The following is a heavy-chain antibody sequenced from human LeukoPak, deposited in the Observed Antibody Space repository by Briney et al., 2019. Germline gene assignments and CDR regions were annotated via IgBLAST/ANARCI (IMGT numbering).Heavy chain of an antibody. D-gene: IGHD6-13*01. CDR2: IYYSGST. V-gene: IGHV4-30-4*08. Sequence: PSETLSLTCTVSGGSTSSGDYYWSWIRQPPGKGLEWIGYIYYSGSTYYNPSLKSRVTISVDTSKNQFSLKLSSVTAADTAVYYCARDLSRKSSSWYFDYWGQGTLVTVSS. J-gene: IGHJ4*02. CDR1: GGSTSSGDYY. CDR3: ARDLSRKSSSWYFDY.